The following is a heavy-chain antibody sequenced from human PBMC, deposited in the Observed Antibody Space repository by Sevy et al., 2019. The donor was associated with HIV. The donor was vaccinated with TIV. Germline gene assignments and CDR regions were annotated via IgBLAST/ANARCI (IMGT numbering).Heavy chain of an antibody. CDR3: RGSGYDQSFYYYYYYMDV. J-gene: IGHJ6*03. CDR2: IYYSGST. CDR1: GGSISSSSYY. D-gene: IGHD5-12*01. V-gene: IGHV4-39*01. Sequence: SETLSLTCTVSGGSISSSSYYWGWIRQPPGKGLEWIGSIYYSGSTYYNPSLKSRVTISVDTSKNQFSLKLSSVTAADTAVYHCRGSGYDQSFYYYYYYMDVWGKGTTVTVSS.